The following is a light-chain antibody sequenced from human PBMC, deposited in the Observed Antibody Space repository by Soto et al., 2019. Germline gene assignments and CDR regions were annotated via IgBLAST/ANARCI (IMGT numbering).Light chain of an antibody. Sequence: SVLTQPPSVYGAPGQRVTISCTGSSSNIGAGYDVHWYQQLPGTAPKLLIYGNSNRPSGVPDRFSGSKSGTSASLAITGLQAEDEADYYCQSYDSSLSGYVFGTGTKVT. CDR3: QSYDSSLSGYV. CDR1: SSNIGAGYD. CDR2: GNS. V-gene: IGLV1-40*01. J-gene: IGLJ1*01.